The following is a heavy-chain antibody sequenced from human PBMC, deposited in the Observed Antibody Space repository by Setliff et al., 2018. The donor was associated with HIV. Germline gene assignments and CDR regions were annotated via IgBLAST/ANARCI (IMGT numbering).Heavy chain of an antibody. V-gene: IGHV3-21*01. CDR3: ARDERRTSSIDY. Sequence: GGSLRLSCAASGFTFSTYAMSWVRQAPGKGLEWVSSISTATSYTYYADSVKGRFTISRDDAKNSVYLQMHSLRADDTAVYFCARDERRTSSIDYWGQGTLVTVSS. CDR1: GFTFSTYA. J-gene: IGHJ4*02. CDR2: ISTATSYT.